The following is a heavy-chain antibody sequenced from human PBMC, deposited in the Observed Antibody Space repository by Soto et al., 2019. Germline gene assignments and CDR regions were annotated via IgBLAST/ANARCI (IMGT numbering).Heavy chain of an antibody. CDR2: ISYDGSNK. Sequence: ESGGGVVQPGRSLRLSCAASGFTFSSYAMHWVRQAPGKGLEWVAVISYDGSNKYYADSVKGRFTISRDNSKNTLYLQMNSLRAEDTAVYYCASPNSTNYYYYGMDVWGQGTTVTVSS. CDR3: ASPNSTNYYYYGMDV. V-gene: IGHV3-30-3*01. CDR1: GFTFSSYA. J-gene: IGHJ6*02. D-gene: IGHD6-13*01.